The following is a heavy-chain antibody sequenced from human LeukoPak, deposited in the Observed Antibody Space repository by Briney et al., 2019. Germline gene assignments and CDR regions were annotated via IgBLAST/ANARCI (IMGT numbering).Heavy chain of an antibody. CDR3: ARDLCSTTSCFDY. V-gene: IGHV3-7*01. CDR2: IKKTGSET. Sequence: GGSLRLSCAASGFTFSHFWMSWVRQAPGKGLEWVAYIKKTGSETYYVDSVKGRFTITRDNTRSSLFLQMYSLRAEDTAVYYCARDLCSTTSCFDYWGQGTLVSVSS. J-gene: IGHJ4*02. D-gene: IGHD2-2*01. CDR1: GFTFSHFW.